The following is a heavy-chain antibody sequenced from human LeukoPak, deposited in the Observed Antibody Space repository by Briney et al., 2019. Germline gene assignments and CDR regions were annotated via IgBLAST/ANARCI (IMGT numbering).Heavy chain of an antibody. J-gene: IGHJ3*02. CDR1: GYSIRSSNW. CDR2: IYYSGST. D-gene: IGHD1-26*01. Sequence: SDTLSLTCAVSGYSIRSSNWWGWIRQPPGKGLEWIGYIYYSGSTYYNPSLKSRVTMSVDTSKNQFSLILSSVTAADTAVYYCARDRWDDVFDIWGQGTMVTVSS. CDR3: ARDRWDDVFDI. V-gene: IGHV4-28*03.